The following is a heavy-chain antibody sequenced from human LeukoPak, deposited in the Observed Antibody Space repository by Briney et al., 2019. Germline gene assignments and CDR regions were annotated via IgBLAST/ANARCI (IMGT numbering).Heavy chain of an antibody. V-gene: IGHV3-30*04. Sequence: PGGSLRLSCAASGFTFSSYAMHWVRQAPGKGLEWVAVISYDGSNKYYADSVKGRFTISRDNSKNTLYLQMNSLRAEDTAVYYCASGTRMVRGVIIHWGQGTLVTVSS. D-gene: IGHD3-10*01. CDR1: GFTFSSYA. CDR2: ISYDGSNK. CDR3: ASGTRMVRGVIIH. J-gene: IGHJ4*02.